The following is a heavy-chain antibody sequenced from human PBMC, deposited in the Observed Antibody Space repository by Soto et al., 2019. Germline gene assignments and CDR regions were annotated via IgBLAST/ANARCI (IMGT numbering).Heavy chain of an antibody. Sequence: EVQLVESGGGLVKPGGSLRLSCAASGFTFSSYSMNWVRQAPGKGLEWVSSISSSSSYIYYADSVKGRFTISRDXAKXXXXXQXNSLRAEDTAVYYCARSPTPNWFDPWGQGTLXTVSS. CDR2: ISSSSSYI. V-gene: IGHV3-21*01. CDR3: ARSPTPNWFDP. CDR1: GFTFSSYS. J-gene: IGHJ5*02.